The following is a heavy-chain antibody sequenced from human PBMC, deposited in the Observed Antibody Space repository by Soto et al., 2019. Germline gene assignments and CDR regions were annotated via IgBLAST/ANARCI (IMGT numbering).Heavy chain of an antibody. Sequence: ASVKVSCKASGGTFSSYAISWVRQAPGQGLEWMGGIIPIFGTANYAQKFQGRVTITADESTSTAYMELSSLRSEDTAVYYCARGRQPIRQCNGGSCYSNFDYWGQGTLVTVSS. CDR1: GGTFSSYA. D-gene: IGHD2-15*01. V-gene: IGHV1-69*13. CDR2: IIPIFGTA. CDR3: ARGRQPIRQCNGGSCYSNFDY. J-gene: IGHJ4*02.